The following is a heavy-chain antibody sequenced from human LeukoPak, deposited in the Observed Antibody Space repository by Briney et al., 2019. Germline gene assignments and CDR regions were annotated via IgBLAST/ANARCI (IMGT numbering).Heavy chain of an antibody. Sequence: ASVKVSCKASGYTFTGYYMHWVRQAPGQGLEWMGWINPNSGGTNYAQKFQGRVTMTRDTSISTGYMELSRLRSDDTAVYYCARDQYYDSSGLLDYWGQGTLVTVSS. J-gene: IGHJ4*02. CDR1: GYTFTGYY. CDR3: ARDQYYDSSGLLDY. V-gene: IGHV1-2*02. D-gene: IGHD3-22*01. CDR2: INPNSGGT.